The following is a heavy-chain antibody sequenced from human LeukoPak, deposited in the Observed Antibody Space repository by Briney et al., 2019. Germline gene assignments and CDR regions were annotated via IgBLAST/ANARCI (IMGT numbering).Heavy chain of an antibody. D-gene: IGHD1-14*01. CDR2: ISGSGGST. J-gene: IGHJ3*02. CDR3: AKDLITIGAFDI. Sequence: GGSLRLSCAASGFTFSSYAMSWVRQAPGKGLEWVSAISGSGGSTYYADSVKGRFTISRDNSKNTLYLQMNNLRAEGTAVYYCAKDLITIGAFDIWGQGTMVTVSS. CDR1: GFTFSSYA. V-gene: IGHV3-23*01.